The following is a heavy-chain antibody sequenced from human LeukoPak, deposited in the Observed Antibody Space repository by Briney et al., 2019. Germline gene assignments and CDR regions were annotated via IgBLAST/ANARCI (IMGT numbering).Heavy chain of an antibody. V-gene: IGHV1-69*13. CDR3: AREDYGDYEAQP. D-gene: IGHD4-17*01. CDR1: GGTFSSYA. Sequence: GASVKVSCKASGGTFSSYAIRWVRQAPGQGLEWMGGIIPIFGTANYAQKFQGRVTITADESTSTAYMELSSLRSEDTAVYYCAREDYGDYEAQPWGQGTLVTVSS. J-gene: IGHJ5*02. CDR2: IIPIFGTA.